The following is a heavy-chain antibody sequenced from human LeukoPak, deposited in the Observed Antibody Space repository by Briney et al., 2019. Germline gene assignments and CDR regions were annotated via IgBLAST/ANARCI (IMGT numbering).Heavy chain of an antibody. J-gene: IGHJ4*02. V-gene: IGHV4-38-2*02. Sequence: SXTLSLTCTVSGYSISSGYYWGWIRQPPGKGLEWIGSIYHSGSTYYNPSLKSRVTISVDTSNNQFSLKLSSVTAPDTAVYYCARATTVTTEFDYWGQGTLVTVSS. CDR1: GYSISSGYY. CDR3: ARATTVTTEFDY. CDR2: IYHSGST. D-gene: IGHD4-11*01.